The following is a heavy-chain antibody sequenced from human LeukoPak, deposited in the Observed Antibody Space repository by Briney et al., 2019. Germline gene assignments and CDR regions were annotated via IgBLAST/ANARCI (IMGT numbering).Heavy chain of an antibody. CDR2: IYYSGST. Sequence: PSETPSLTCTVSGGSISSSSYYWGWIRQPPGKGLEWIGSIYYSGSTYYNPSLKSRVTISVDTSKNQFSLKLSSVTAADTAVYYCARGRRYFPFDPWGQGTLVTVSS. D-gene: IGHD2/OR15-2a*01. CDR3: ARGRRYFPFDP. V-gene: IGHV4-39*07. J-gene: IGHJ5*02. CDR1: GGSISSSSYY.